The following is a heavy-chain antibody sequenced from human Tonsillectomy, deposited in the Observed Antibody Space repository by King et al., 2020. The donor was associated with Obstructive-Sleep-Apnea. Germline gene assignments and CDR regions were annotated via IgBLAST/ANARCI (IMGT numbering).Heavy chain of an antibody. Sequence: QLQESGPGLVKPSETLSLTCTVSGDSISTSYYWSWIRQPPGKGLEWIGSIYYSGSTYYNPSLKSRLTISVDTSKNHFSLNLSSVTAADTAVYFCARGPSLGEENDYWGQGTLVTVSS. J-gene: IGHJ4*02. V-gene: IGHV4-39*07. CDR3: ARGPSLGEENDY. CDR1: GDSISTSYY. CDR2: IYYSGST. D-gene: IGHD2-21*01.